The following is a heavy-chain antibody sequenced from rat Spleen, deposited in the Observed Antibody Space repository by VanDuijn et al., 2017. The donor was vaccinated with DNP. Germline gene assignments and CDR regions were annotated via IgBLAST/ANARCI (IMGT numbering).Heavy chain of an antibody. J-gene: IGHJ2*01. CDR3: ARWSDYFDY. V-gene: IGHV3-1*01. CDR1: GYSITSNY. Sequence: EVQLQESGPGLVKPSQSLSLTCSVTGYSITSNYWGWIRKFPGNKKECIGHINYSARTTYNPSLKSRISITRDTSKNQFFLQLNSVTTEDTATYYCARWSDYFDYWGQGVMVTVSS. CDR2: INYSART.